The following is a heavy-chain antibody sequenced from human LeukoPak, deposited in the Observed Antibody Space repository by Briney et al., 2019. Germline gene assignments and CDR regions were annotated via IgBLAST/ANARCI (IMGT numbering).Heavy chain of an antibody. J-gene: IGHJ4*02. Sequence: GRSLRLSCAASGFTFSSYGMHWVRQAPGKGREWVAVTWDDGSNKYYADSVKGRFTISRDNSKNSLYLQMNSLRAEDTAVYYCARAARSSGWYLLDYWGQGTLVTVSS. CDR2: TWDDGSNK. CDR1: GFTFSSYG. CDR3: ARAARSSGWYLLDY. D-gene: IGHD6-19*01. V-gene: IGHV3-33*01.